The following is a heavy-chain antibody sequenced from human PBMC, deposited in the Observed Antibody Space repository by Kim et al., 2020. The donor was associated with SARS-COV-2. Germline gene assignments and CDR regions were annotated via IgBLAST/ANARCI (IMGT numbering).Heavy chain of an antibody. Sequence: SVKVSCKASGGTFSSYAISWVRQAPGQGLEWMGGIIPIFGTANYAQKFQGRVTITADESTSTAYMELSNLRSEDTAVYYCARAEIAVAGMIYYYYGMDVWGQGTTVTVSS. J-gene: IGHJ6*02. V-gene: IGHV1-69*13. CDR3: ARAEIAVAGMIYYYYGMDV. CDR2: IIPIFGTA. D-gene: IGHD6-19*01. CDR1: GGTFSSYA.